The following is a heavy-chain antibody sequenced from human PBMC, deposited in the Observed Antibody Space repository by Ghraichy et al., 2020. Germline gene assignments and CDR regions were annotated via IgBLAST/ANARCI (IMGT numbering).Heavy chain of an antibody. Sequence: GESLNISCAASGFTFSSYAMSWVRQAPGKGLEWVSAISGSGGSTYYADSVKGRFTISRDNSKNTLYLQMNSLRAEDTAVYYCAKPLYSNYGYYYGMDVWGQGTTVTVSS. V-gene: IGHV3-23*01. CDR3: AKPLYSNYGYYYGMDV. J-gene: IGHJ6*02. D-gene: IGHD4-11*01. CDR1: GFTFSSYA. CDR2: ISGSGGST.